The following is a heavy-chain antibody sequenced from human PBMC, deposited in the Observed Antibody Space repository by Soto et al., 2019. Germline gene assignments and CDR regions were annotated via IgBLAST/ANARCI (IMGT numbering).Heavy chain of an antibody. CDR2: IYYSGST. CDR3: ARGNGGYDSFDY. Sequence: QVQLQESGPGLVKPSQTLSLTCTVSGGSISSGGYYWSWIRQHPGKGLEWIGYIYYSGSTYYNPSLKTRLTISVDTSKNQFSLKLSSVTAADTAVYYCARGNGGYDSFDYWGQGTLVTVSS. J-gene: IGHJ4*02. V-gene: IGHV4-31*03. D-gene: IGHD5-12*01. CDR1: GGSISSGGYY.